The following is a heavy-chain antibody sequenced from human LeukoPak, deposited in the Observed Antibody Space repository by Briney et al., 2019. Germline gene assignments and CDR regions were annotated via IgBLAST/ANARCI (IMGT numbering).Heavy chain of an antibody. V-gene: IGHV1-2*02. CDR1: GYTFTGYY. CDR2: INPNSGGT. CDR3: ARDEVGIFDY. J-gene: IGHJ4*02. Sequence: ASVKVSFKASGYTFTGYYMHWVRQAPGQGLEWMGWINPNSGGTNYAQKFQGRVTMTRDTSISTAYMELSRLRSEDTAVYYCARDEVGIFDYWGQGTLVTVSS. D-gene: IGHD1-26*01.